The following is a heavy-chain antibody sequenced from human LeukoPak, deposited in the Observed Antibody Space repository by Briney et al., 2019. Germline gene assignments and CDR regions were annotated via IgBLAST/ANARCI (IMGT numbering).Heavy chain of an antibody. D-gene: IGHD1-26*01. CDR1: GGSISSSSYY. Sequence: SETLSLTCTVSGGSISSSSYYWGWIRQPPGKGLEWIGSIYYSGSTYYNPSLKSRVTISVDTSKNQFSLKLSSVTAADTAVYYCARSQSGSYYFYFDSWGQGTLVTVSS. J-gene: IGHJ4*02. V-gene: IGHV4-39*01. CDR2: IYYSGST. CDR3: ARSQSGSYYFYFDS.